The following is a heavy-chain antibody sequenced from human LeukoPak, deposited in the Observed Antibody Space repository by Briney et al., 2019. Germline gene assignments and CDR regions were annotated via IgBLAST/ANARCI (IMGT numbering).Heavy chain of an antibody. CDR2: ISYSGSS. Sequence: PSETLSLPCTVSGGSISSGGYYWSWIRQHPGKGLEWIGYISYSGSSNYSPSLKSRVTISVDTSKKQFSLKLSSVTAADTAVYYCARGHGDPLFDFWGQGILVTVSS. V-gene: IGHV4-61*08. D-gene: IGHD4-17*01. CDR1: GGSISSGGYY. J-gene: IGHJ4*02. CDR3: ARGHGDPLFDF.